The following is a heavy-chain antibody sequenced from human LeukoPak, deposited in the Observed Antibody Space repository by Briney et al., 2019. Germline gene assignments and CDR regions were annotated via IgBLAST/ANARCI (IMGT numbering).Heavy chain of an antibody. D-gene: IGHD6-13*01. CDR3: ATTLYSSSWYTFDY. J-gene: IGHJ4*02. V-gene: IGHV1-2*02. CDR1: GYTFTGNY. CDR2: INPNSGGT. Sequence: ASVTVSCKASGYTFTGNYMHWVRQAPGQGLEWMGWINPNSGGTNYAQNFRGRVTMTGDTSISTAYMELTRLRSDDTAVYYCATTLYSSSWYTFDYWGQGTLVTVSS.